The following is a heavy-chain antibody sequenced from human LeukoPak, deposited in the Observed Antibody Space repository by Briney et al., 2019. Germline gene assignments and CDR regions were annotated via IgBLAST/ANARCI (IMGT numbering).Heavy chain of an antibody. V-gene: IGHV3-9*01. CDR1: GFTFDDYA. J-gene: IGHJ3*02. CDR2: ISWNSGSI. CDR3: ARGLDYYGSGSYSAFDI. Sequence: GGSLRLSCAASGFTFDDYAMHWVRQAPGKGLEWVSGISWNSGSIGYADSVKGRFTISRDNAKNSLYLQMNSLRAEDTALYHCARGLDYYGSGSYSAFDIWGQGTMVTVSS. D-gene: IGHD3-10*01.